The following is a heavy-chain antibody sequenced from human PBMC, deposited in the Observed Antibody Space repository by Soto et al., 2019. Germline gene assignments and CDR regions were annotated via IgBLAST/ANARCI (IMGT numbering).Heavy chain of an antibody. D-gene: IGHD4-17*01. CDR3: ARIPTLTKDFDS. CDR2: IYYSGST. Sequence: SETLSLTCTVSGGSVSSDSYYWSWIRQPPGKGLEYIGYIYYSGSTNYNPSLKSRVTISVDTSKNQFSLRLSSLTAADTAVYFCARIPTLTKDFDSWGQGTLVTVSS. V-gene: IGHV4-61*01. CDR1: GGSVSSDSYY. J-gene: IGHJ4*02.